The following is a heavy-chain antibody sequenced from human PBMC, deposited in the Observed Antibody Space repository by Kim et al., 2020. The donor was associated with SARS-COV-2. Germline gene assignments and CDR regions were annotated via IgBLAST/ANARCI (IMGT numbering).Heavy chain of an antibody. V-gene: IGHV3-15*01. J-gene: IGHJ4*02. CDR2: IKSKTDGGTT. Sequence: GGSLRLSCAASGFTFSNAWMSWVRQAPGKGLEWVGRIKSKTDGGTTDYAAPVKGRFTISRDDSKNTLYLQMNSLKTEDTAVYYCTTDTGVDSSSWYSTSPNPYYYFDYWGQGTLVTVSS. CDR1: GFTFSNAW. D-gene: IGHD6-13*01. CDR3: TTDTGVDSSSWYSTSPNPYYYFDY.